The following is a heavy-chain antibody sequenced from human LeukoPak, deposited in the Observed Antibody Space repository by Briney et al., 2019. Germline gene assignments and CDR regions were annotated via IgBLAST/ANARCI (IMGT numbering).Heavy chain of an antibody. CDR2: VRYDGNEK. CDR1: GFTFSSYG. CDR3: ATWAATILGTDY. J-gene: IGHJ4*02. V-gene: IGHV3-30*02. Sequence: GGSLRLSCAASGFTFSSYGMHWVRQAPGKGLQWVAFVRYDGNEKYYTDSVRGRFTVSRDNSKNTLYLQMNSLRAEDTAVYYCATWAATILGTDYWGQGSLVTVSS. D-gene: IGHD3-3*01.